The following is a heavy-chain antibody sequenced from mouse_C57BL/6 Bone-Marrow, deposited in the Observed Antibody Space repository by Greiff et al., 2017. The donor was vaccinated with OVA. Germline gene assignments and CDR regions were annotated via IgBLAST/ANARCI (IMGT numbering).Heavy chain of an antibody. CDR2: IDPSDGDT. CDR3: ARKGYYGRWFAY. V-gene: IGHV1-59*01. D-gene: IGHD1-1*01. CDR1: GYTFTSYW. Sequence: QVQLQQPGAELVRPGTSVKLSCKASGYTFTSYWMHWVKQRPGQGLEWIGVIDPSDGDTNYNQKFQGKATLTVDTSSSTAYMQLSSLTSEDSAVYYCARKGYYGRWFAYWGKGTLVTVSA. J-gene: IGHJ3*01.